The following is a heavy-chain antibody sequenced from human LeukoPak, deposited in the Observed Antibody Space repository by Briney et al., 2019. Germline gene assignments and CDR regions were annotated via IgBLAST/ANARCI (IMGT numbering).Heavy chain of an antibody. CDR2: IDPSDSYT. J-gene: IGHJ4*02. CDR3: ARALCSSTSCYENY. CDR1: GYSFTTYW. Sequence: GESLKISCKGSGYSFTTYWISWVRQMTGKGLEWTGRIDPSDSYTNYSPSFQGHVTMSVDKSISTAYLQWSSLKASDTAMYYCARALCSSTSCYENYWGQGTLVTVSS. D-gene: IGHD2-2*01. V-gene: IGHV5-10-1*01.